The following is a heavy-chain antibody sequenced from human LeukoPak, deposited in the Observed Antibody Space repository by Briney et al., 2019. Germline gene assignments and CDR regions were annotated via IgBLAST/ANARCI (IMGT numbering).Heavy chain of an antibody. J-gene: IGHJ6*03. V-gene: IGHV3-33*01. CDR1: GFTFSSYG. D-gene: IGHD1-7*01. Sequence: QSGGSLRLSCAASGFTFSSYGMHWVRQAPGKGLEWVAVIWYDGSNKYYADSVKGRFTISRDNSKNTLYLQMNSLRAEDTAVYYCARGQINWNYGYYYHYMDVWGKGTTVTVSS. CDR2: IWYDGSNK. CDR3: ARGQINWNYGYYYHYMDV.